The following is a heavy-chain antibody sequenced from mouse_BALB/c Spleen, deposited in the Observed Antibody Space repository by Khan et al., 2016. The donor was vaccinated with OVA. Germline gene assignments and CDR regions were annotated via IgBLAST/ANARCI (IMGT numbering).Heavy chain of an antibody. CDR2: ISSDGDYT. CDR3: STSLTGSFAY. J-gene: IGHJ3*01. Sequence: EVELVESGGDLVKSGGSLKLSCAASGFTFSPYSMSWVRQTPDKRLEWVATISSDGDYTYYPDSVKGRFNISRDNAKNALYLQTFSLKSEDTAMYYCSTSLTGSFAYWGQGTLVTVSA. D-gene: IGHD4-1*01. CDR1: GFTFSPYS. V-gene: IGHV5-6*01.